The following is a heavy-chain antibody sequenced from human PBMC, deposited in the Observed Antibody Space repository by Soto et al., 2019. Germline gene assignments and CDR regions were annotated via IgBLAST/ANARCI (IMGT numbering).Heavy chain of an antibody. D-gene: IGHD3-10*01. J-gene: IGHJ4*02. V-gene: IGHV2-26*01. CDR1: GFSLSNARMG. CDR2: IFSNDEK. CDR3: ARIDTGPYGSGSCDY. Sequence: QVTLKESGPVLVKPTETLTLTCTVSGFSLSNARMGVSWIRQPPGKALEWLAHIFSNDEKSYSTSLKSVLTISKDTSKSQVVLTMTNIDPVDTATYYCARIDTGPYGSGSCDYWGQGTLVTVSS.